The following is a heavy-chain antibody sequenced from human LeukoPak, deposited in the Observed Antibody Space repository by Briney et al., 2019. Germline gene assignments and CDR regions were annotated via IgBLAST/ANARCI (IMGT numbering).Heavy chain of an antibody. D-gene: IGHD3-3*01. CDR2: INHSGST. CDR3: ARGGTHDFWSGYYYFDY. V-gene: IGHV4-34*01. CDR1: GGSFSGYY. Sequence: PSETLSLTCAVYGGSFSGYYWSWIRQPPGKGLEWIGEINHSGSTNYNPSLKSRATISVDTSKNQFSLKLSSVTAADTAMYYCARGGTHDFWSGYYYFDYWGQGTLVTVSS. J-gene: IGHJ4*02.